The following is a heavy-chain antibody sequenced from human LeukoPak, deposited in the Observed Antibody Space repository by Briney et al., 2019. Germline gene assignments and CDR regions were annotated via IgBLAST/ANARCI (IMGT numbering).Heavy chain of an antibody. Sequence: PGGSLRLSCAASGFTFSSYWMSWVRQAPGKGLEWVANIKQDGSEKYYVDSVKGRFTISRDNAKNSLYLQMNSLRAEDTAVYYCARDLGAYYYDSSGSSVFDYWGQGTLVTVSS. CDR1: GFTFSSYW. J-gene: IGHJ4*02. CDR3: ARDLGAYYYDSSGSSVFDY. CDR2: IKQDGSEK. V-gene: IGHV3-7*01. D-gene: IGHD3-22*01.